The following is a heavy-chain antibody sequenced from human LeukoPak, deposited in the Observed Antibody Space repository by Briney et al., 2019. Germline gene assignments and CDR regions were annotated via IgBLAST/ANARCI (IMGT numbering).Heavy chain of an antibody. J-gene: IGHJ4*02. V-gene: IGHV1-18*01. CDR1: GGTFSSYA. Sequence: ASVNVSCKASGGTFSSYAISWVRQAPGQGLEWMGWISAYNGNTNYAQKLQGRVTMTTDTSTSTAYMELRSLRSDDTAVYYCARDRTYYYDSSAIPPGYWGQGTLVTVSS. CDR3: ARDRTYYYDSSAIPPGY. D-gene: IGHD3-22*01. CDR2: ISAYNGNT.